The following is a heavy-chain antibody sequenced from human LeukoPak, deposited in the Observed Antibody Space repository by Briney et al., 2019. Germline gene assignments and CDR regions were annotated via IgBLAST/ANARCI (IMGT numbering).Heavy chain of an antibody. V-gene: IGHV3-30*02. CDR2: TRYDGTNK. CDR3: AKCHDFSNDGALEPMDV. Sequence: GGSLRLSCSASGFTFSTYAMHWVRQAPGKGLEWVAFTRYDGTNKYYAESVKGRFTISRDNSKNTLYLQMNSLRAEDTAVYYCAKCHDFSNDGALEPMDVWGKGTTVTVSS. D-gene: IGHD4-11*01. J-gene: IGHJ6*03. CDR1: GFTFSTYA.